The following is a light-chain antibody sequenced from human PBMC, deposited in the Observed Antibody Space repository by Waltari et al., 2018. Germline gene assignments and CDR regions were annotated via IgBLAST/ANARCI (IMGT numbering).Light chain of an antibody. Sequence: QSALTQPASVSGSPGQSITISCTGTSSDVGSYKFVSWYQQHPGKAPKLLIYEVSKRPSGVSNRFSGSKSGNTASLTISGLQAEDEADYYCCSYAGSSLYVFGIGTKVTVL. CDR3: CSYAGSSLYV. J-gene: IGLJ1*01. CDR1: SSDVGSYKF. V-gene: IGLV2-23*02. CDR2: EVS.